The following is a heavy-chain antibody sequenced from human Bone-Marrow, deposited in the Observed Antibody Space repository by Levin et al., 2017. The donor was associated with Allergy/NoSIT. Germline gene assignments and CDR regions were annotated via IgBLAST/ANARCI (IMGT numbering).Heavy chain of an antibody. D-gene: IGHD6-19*01. CDR3: ARSQWLVRPRFDY. CDR2: ISYDGSNK. V-gene: IGHV3-30-3*01. J-gene: IGHJ4*02. Sequence: GGSLRLSCAASGFTFSSYAMHWVRQAPGKGLEWVAVISYDGSNKYYADSVKGRFTISRDNSKNTLYLQMNSLRAEDTAVYYCARSQWLVRPRFDYWGQGTLVTVSS. CDR1: GFTFSSYA.